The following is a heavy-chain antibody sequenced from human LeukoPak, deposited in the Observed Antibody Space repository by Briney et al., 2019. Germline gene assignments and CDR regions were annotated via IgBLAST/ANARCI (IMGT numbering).Heavy chain of an antibody. Sequence: PGVSLRLSCAASGFTFSSYAMSWVRQAPGKGLEWVSAISGSGGSTYYADSVKGRFTISRDNSKNTLCLQMNSLRAEDTAVYYRAKSAAAGYNWFDPWGQGTLVTVSS. J-gene: IGHJ5*02. CDR1: GFTFSSYA. D-gene: IGHD6-13*01. CDR2: ISGSGGST. V-gene: IGHV3-23*01. CDR3: AKSAAAGYNWFDP.